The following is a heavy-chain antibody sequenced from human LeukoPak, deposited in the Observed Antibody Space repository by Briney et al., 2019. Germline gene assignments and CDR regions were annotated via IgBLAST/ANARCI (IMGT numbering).Heavy chain of an antibody. CDR2: IHYSGST. CDR1: GGSLCGFY. D-gene: IGHD3-10*01. V-gene: IGHV4-34*01. CDR3: ARGRKGGSAL. Sequence: PSETLSLTCAVYGGSLCGFYWIWIRQPPGKGLEWVVEIHYSGSTNYNPSLKSRVTISVDRANNQFYLKLSSVTAADTAFYYCARGRKGGSALWGQGTLVTVSS. J-gene: IGHJ4*02.